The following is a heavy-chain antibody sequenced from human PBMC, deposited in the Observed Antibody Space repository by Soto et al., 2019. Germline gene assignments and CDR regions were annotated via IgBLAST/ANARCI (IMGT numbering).Heavy chain of an antibody. J-gene: IGHJ4*02. D-gene: IGHD5-12*01. V-gene: IGHV1-69*14. Sequence: QVQLVQSGAEVRQPASSVKVSCKTSGATFSSYASTWVRQAPGQGLEWMGGIVPTVDTSTYAQKFQGRVTITADKFTNTVYMELSSLRSDDTAVYYCVRVVAIPGYPDNWGQGTLVTVSP. CDR1: GATFSSYA. CDR3: VRVVAIPGYPDN. CDR2: IVPTVDTS.